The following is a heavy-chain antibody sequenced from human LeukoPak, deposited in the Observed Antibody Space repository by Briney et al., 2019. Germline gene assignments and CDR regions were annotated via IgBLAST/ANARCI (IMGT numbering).Heavy chain of an antibody. CDR3: ARVGYYDSSGYYLPDY. V-gene: IGHV3-48*03. J-gene: IGHJ4*02. CDR2: ISSSGGTR. Sequence: GGSLRLSCAASGFIFSSYGMNWVRQAPGKGLEWVSYISSSGGTRYYSDSVKGRFTISRDNAKNSLYLQMNSLRAEDTAVYYCARVGYYDSSGYYLPDYWGQGTLVTVSS. CDR1: GFIFSSYG. D-gene: IGHD3-22*01.